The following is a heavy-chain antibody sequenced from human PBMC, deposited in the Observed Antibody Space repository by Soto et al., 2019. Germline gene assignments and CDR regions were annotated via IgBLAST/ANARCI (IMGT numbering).Heavy chain of an antibody. V-gene: IGHV4-59*08. Sequence: ASETLSLTCTVSGGSISSYYWSWIRQPPGKGLEWIGYIYYSGSTNYNPSLKSRVTISVDTSKNQFSLKLSSVTAADTAVYYCARSKAAPNWFDPWGQGTLVTVSS. J-gene: IGHJ5*02. CDR1: GGSISSYY. CDR3: ARSKAAPNWFDP. D-gene: IGHD2-15*01. CDR2: IYYSGST.